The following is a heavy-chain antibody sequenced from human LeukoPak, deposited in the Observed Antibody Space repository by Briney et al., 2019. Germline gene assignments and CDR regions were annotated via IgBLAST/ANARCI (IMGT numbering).Heavy chain of an antibody. V-gene: IGHV3-9*01. Sequence: GGSLRLSCAASGFTFDDYAMHWVRQAPGKGLEWVSCISWNSGSIGYADSVKGRFTISRDNAKNSLYLQMNSLRAEDTGLYYSAKEDSYYDSSCYDGSGSFDIWGQGTMVTVSS. D-gene: IGHD3-22*01. CDR2: ISWNSGSI. CDR3: AKEDSYYDSSCYDGSGSFDI. J-gene: IGHJ3*02. CDR1: GFTFDDYA.